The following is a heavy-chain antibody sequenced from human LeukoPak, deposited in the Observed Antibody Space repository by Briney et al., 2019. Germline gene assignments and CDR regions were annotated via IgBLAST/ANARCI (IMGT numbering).Heavy chain of an antibody. CDR1: GYTFSSYG. V-gene: IGHV3-33*01. CDR3: ARVAGLRRPMDV. CDR2: IWYDGSVQ. Sequence: GGSLSLSCVASGYTFSSYGVHWVRQAPAKGLEWVAVIWYDGSVQYYADSVKGRFTISRDNSKNTLHLQMNSLRAEDTAVYYCARVAGLRRPMDVWGQGTTVTVAS. D-gene: IGHD2-15*01. J-gene: IGHJ6*02.